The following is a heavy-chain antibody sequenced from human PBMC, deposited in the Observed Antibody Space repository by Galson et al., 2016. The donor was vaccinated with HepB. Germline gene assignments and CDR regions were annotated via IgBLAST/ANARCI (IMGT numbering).Heavy chain of an antibody. D-gene: IGHD5-18*01. CDR1: GFTFNRPA. J-gene: IGHJ4*02. Sequence: SLRLSCAASGFTFNRPAMSWVRQAPGQGLQWVSTITNTGDDTWYRDSVKGRFTISRDNSKNTLYLQMNSLRAEDTAVYYCASLSGYSYGYPDYWGQGTLVTVSS. CDR3: ASLSGYSYGYPDY. V-gene: IGHV3-23*01. CDR2: ITNTGDDT.